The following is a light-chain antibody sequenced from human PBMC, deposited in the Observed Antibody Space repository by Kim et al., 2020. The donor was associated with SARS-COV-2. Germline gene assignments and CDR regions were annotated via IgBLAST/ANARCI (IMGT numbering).Light chain of an antibody. CDR3: QAWDSSTAV. CDR1: KLGDKY. CDR2: QHT. J-gene: IGLJ3*02. V-gene: IGLV3-1*01. Sequence: SVSPGQTASITCSGSKLGDKYAYWYQKKPGQSPMLVIYQHTKRPSGIAQRFSGSSFGNTATLTISRAQTMDEADYYCQAWDSSTAVFGGGTKLTVL.